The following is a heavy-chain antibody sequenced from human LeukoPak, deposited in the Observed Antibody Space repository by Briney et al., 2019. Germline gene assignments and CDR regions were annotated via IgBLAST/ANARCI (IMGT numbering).Heavy chain of an antibody. CDR2: INHSGST. Sequence: SPSETLSLTCAVYGGSFSGYYWSWIRQPPGKGLEWIGEINHSGSTNYNLSLKSRVTISIDTSKNQFSLKLSSVTAADTAVYYCATSSGATMIVDDAFDIWGQGTMVTVSS. D-gene: IGHD3-22*01. J-gene: IGHJ3*02. CDR1: GGSFSGYY. V-gene: IGHV4-34*01. CDR3: ATSSGATMIVDDAFDI.